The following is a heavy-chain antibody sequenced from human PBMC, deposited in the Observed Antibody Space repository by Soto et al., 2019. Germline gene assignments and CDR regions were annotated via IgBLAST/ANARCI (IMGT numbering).Heavy chain of an antibody. CDR3: AKDRHSSGWYKPTLYYFDY. J-gene: IGHJ4*02. V-gene: IGHV1-3*01. CDR1: GYTFTSYA. CDR2: INAGNGNT. Sequence: GASVKVSCKASGYTFTSYAIHWVRQAPGQRLEWMGWINAGNGNTKYSQKFQGRVTITGDTSAITAYMELSSLRSDDTAVYYRAKDRHSSGWYKPTLYYFDYWGQGTLVTVSS. D-gene: IGHD6-19*01.